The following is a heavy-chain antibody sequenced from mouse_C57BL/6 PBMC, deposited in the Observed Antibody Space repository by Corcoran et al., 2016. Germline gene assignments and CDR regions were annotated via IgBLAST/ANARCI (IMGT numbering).Heavy chain of an antibody. CDR2: IYPGSGNT. CDR1: GYSFTSYY. D-gene: IGHD1-1*01. CDR3: ARDTVVPDY. V-gene: IGHV1-66*01. Sequence: QVQLQQSGPELVKPGASVKISCKASGYSFTSYYIHWVKQRPGQGLEWIGWIYPGSGNTKYNEKFKGKATLTADTSSSTAYMQLSSQTSEDSAVYYCARDTVVPDYWGQGTTLTVSS. J-gene: IGHJ2*01.